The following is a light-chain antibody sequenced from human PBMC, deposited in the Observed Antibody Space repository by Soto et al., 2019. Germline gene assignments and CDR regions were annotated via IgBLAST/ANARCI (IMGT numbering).Light chain of an antibody. CDR1: QSVSSSY. CDR3: QQCSKSPPT. V-gene: IGKV3-20*01. J-gene: IGKJ5*01. CDR2: GSS. Sequence: EIVLTQSPGTLSLSPGERATLSCRASQSVSSSYLAWYQQKPGQAPRLLIYGSSSRATGLPDRVSGSGSGTDFTLTISGREPEDFAVYYCQQCSKSPPTFGQGTRLEIK.